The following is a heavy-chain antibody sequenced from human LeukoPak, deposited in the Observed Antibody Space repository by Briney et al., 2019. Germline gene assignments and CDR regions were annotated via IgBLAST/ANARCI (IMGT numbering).Heavy chain of an antibody. CDR2: ISGIGGST. CDR3: AKMSSRLAVDNFDY. Sequence: PGGSLRLSCAASGFTFSSYAMSWVRQAPGKGLEWVSTISGIGGSTYYADSVKGRFTISRDNSKNTLYLQMNSLKADDTAVYYCAKMSSRLAVDNFDYWGQGTLVTVSS. J-gene: IGHJ4*02. CDR1: GFTFSSYA. V-gene: IGHV3-23*01. D-gene: IGHD6-19*01.